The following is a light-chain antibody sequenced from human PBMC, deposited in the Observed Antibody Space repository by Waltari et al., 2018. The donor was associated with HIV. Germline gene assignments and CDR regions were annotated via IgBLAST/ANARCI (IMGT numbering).Light chain of an antibody. CDR3: QSYDTSFSGWGI. CDR1: PSNMGTAYD. CDR2: LED. Sequence: QSVLTQPPSVSGAPGQRVTISCTGIPSNMGTAYDVHWYQQLPGTAPKLLIFLEDRRPPGVPDRFSGSKSGSSASLAITGLQADDEATYYCQSYDTSFSGWGIFGGGTKVTVL. J-gene: IGLJ2*01. V-gene: IGLV1-40*01.